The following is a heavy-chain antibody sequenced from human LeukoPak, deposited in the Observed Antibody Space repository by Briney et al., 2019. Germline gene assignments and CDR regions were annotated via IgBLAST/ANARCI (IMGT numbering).Heavy chain of an antibody. CDR3: AKDRVLYDILTGYYDY. CDR2: ISYDGSNK. V-gene: IGHV3-30*18. Sequence: GGSLRLSCAASGFTFSSYGMHWVRQAPGKGLEWVAVISYDGSNKYYTDSVKGRFTISRGNSRNTLYLQVNSLRAEDTAVYYCAKDRVLYDILTGYYDYWGQGTLVTVSS. D-gene: IGHD3-9*01. J-gene: IGHJ4*02. CDR1: GFTFSSYG.